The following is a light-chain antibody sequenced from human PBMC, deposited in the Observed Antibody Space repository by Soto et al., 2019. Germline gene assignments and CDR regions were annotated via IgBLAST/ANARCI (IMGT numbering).Light chain of an antibody. CDR2: GNI. CDR1: GSNIGAGYD. V-gene: IGLV1-40*01. CDR3: QSYDRSLSYV. J-gene: IGLJ1*01. Sequence: QSVLTQPPSVSGAPGQRVTISCTGTGSNIGAGYDVHWYQQLPGTAPKLLIYGNINRPSGVPDRFSGSKSGTSASLAITGLQAEDEADYYCQSYDRSLSYVFGTGTKLTVL.